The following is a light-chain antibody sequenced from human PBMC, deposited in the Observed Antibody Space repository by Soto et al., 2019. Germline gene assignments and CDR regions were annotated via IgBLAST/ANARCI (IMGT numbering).Light chain of an antibody. Sequence: DIPMTQSPSTLSASVGDRVTITCRASQSISSWLAWYQQKPGKAPKLLIYKASSLESGGPSRFSGSGSGTEFNLTISSLQPDDVEPCYCQQSNIYSWTFGQGTTVEIQ. J-gene: IGKJ1*01. V-gene: IGKV1-5*03. CDR2: KAS. CDR3: QQSNIYSWT. CDR1: QSISSW.